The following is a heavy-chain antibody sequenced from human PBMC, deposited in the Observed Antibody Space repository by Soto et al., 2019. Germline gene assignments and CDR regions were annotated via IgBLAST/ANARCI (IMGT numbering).Heavy chain of an antibody. D-gene: IGHD3-3*01. CDR2: INPNSGGT. CDR1: GYTFTGYY. CDR3: AREITPYDFWSGNWFDP. J-gene: IGHJ5*02. Sequence: ASVKVSCKASGYTFTGYYMHWVRQAPGQGLEWMGWINPNSGGTNYAQKFQGWVTMTRDTSISTAYMELSRLRSDDTAVYYCAREITPYDFWSGNWFDPWGQGTLVTVSS. V-gene: IGHV1-2*04.